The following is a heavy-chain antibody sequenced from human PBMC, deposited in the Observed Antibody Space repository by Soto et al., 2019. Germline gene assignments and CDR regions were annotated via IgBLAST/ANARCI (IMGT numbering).Heavy chain of an antibody. V-gene: IGHV4-31*03. J-gene: IGHJ4*02. CDR2: IYYSGST. D-gene: IGHD6-13*01. Sequence: QVQLQESGPGLVKPSQTLSLTCTVSGGSISRGGYYWSWIRQHPGKGLEWIGYIYYSGSTYYNPSLKSRVTIAVDPSKNQFSLKLSSVTAADTAVYYCARSFSVAAAGPCDYWGQGTLVTVSS. CDR1: GGSISRGGYY. CDR3: ARSFSVAAAGPCDY.